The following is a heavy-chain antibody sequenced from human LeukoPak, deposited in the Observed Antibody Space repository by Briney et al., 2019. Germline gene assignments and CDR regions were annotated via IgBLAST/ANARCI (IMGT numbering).Heavy chain of an antibody. J-gene: IGHJ4*02. Sequence: SETLSLTCTVSGYSISSGHYWAWIRQSPEKGLEWIASMFHSGSTYYNPSLKSRVTTSADTSKNEFSLKLNSVTAADTAVYYCAREAQYSSALTHNDYWSQGTLVTVSS. D-gene: IGHD6-19*01. V-gene: IGHV4-38-2*02. CDR2: MFHSGST. CDR1: GYSISSGHY. CDR3: AREAQYSSALTHNDY.